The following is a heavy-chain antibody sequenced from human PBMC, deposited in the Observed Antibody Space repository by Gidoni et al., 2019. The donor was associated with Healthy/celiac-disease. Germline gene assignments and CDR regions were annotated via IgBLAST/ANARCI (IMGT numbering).Heavy chain of an antibody. Sequence: KAGRVGKECSTGWGYTFSDCYMHWVRQAPGQGLEWMGWINPNSGGANYAQKLQGRVTMTRDTSISTAYMELSSLTSDDTAVYNCARDSGSYGYWGQGTLVTVSS. CDR3: ARDSGSYGY. J-gene: IGHJ4*02. V-gene: IGHV1-2*02. D-gene: IGHD1-26*01. CDR2: INPNSGGA. CDR1: GYTFSDCY.